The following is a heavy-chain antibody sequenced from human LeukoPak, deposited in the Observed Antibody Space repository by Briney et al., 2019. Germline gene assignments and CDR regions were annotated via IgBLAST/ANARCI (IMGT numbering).Heavy chain of an antibody. CDR2: ISHSGST. Sequence: KPSETLSLTCAVYGGSFSGYYWSWIRQPPGKGLEWIGEISHSGSTNYNPSLKSRVTISVDTSKNQFSLKLSSVTAADTAVYYCASPGYSYGYVYWGQGTLVTVSS. CDR1: GGSFSGYY. J-gene: IGHJ4*02. D-gene: IGHD5-18*01. V-gene: IGHV4-34*01. CDR3: ASPGYSYGYVY.